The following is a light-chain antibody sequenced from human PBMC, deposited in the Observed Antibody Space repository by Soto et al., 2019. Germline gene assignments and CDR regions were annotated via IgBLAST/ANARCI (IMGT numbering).Light chain of an antibody. CDR1: RSVRSN. Sequence: EIVMTQSPATLSVSPGERVTLSCKASRSVRSNLAWYQQKPGQAPRLLISGASTRATGITDRFSGSGSGTEFTLTINSLQSEDFAVYYCQQYGSSPYTFGQGTKLEIK. V-gene: IGKV3-15*01. CDR2: GAS. J-gene: IGKJ2*01. CDR3: QQYGSSPYT.